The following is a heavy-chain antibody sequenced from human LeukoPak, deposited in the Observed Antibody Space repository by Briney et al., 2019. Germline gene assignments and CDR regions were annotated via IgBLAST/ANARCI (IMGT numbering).Heavy chain of an antibody. CDR2: IVVGSGNT. J-gene: IGHJ5*02. D-gene: IGHD3-16*01. Sequence: SVKVSCKASGFTFSSSTIQWVRQACGQRLEWMGWIVVGSGNTNYAQNFQERVTITRDMSTSTAYMEVSSLRSEDTAVYYCAADLPGGAMFDPWGQGTLVTVSS. CDR1: GFTFSSST. V-gene: IGHV1-58*02. CDR3: AADLPGGAMFDP.